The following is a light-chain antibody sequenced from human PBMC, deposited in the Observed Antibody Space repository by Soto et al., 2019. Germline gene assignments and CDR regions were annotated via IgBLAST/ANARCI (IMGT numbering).Light chain of an antibody. CDR1: QSVSSY. V-gene: IGKV3-11*01. Sequence: EIVLTQSPATLSLSPGERATLSCRASQSVSSYLAWYQQKPGQAPRLLIYDASNRATGIPARFSCSGSGTDFTLTISSLEPEDFAVYSDTFGGGTKVEIK. CDR3: T. J-gene: IGKJ4*01. CDR2: DAS.